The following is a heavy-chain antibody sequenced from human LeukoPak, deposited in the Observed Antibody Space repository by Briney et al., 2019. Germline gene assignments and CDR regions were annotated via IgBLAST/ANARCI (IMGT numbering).Heavy chain of an antibody. D-gene: IGHD3-3*01. CDR1: GFTVSSNY. CDR2: IYSGGTT. CDR3: ARDWRLDWFDP. V-gene: IGHV3-53*01. J-gene: IGHJ5*02. Sequence: GGSLRLSCAASGFTVSSNYMSWVRQAPGKGLEWVSVIYSGGTTNYAGSVKGRFTISRDNSKNTLYLQMNSLRAEDTAVYYCARDWRLDWFDPRGQGTLVTVSS.